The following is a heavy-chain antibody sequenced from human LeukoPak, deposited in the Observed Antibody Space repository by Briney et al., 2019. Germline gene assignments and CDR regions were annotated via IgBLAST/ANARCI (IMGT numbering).Heavy chain of an antibody. V-gene: IGHV4-59*08. CDR1: GSSISSYY. Sequence: SETLSLTCTVSGSSISSYYWSWIRQPPGKGLEWIGYIYYSGSTNYNPSLKSRVTISVDTSKNQFSLKLSSVTAADTAVYYCARRSALVDAFDIWGQGTMVTVSS. CDR3: ARRSALVDAFDI. J-gene: IGHJ3*02. CDR2: IYYSGST.